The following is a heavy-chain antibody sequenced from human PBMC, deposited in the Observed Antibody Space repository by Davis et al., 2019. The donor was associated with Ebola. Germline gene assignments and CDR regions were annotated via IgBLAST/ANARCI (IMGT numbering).Heavy chain of an antibody. CDR3: AKVRVRGVAYFDY. J-gene: IGHJ4*02. CDR2: ISYDGSSE. D-gene: IGHD3-10*01. CDR1: GFVFRTYA. V-gene: IGHV3-30-3*01. Sequence: GESLKISCAASGFVFRTYAMHWVRQAPGKGLEWVAAISYDGSSEFYVDSVKGRFTISRDNSKNTLYLQMSSLRAEDTALYYCAKVRVRGVAYFDYWGQGALVTVSS.